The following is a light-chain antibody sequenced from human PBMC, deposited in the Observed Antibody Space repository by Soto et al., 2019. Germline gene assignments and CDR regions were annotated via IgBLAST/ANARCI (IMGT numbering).Light chain of an antibody. J-gene: IGKJ4*01. Sequence: EIVLTQSPATLSLSPGERATLSCRASQSVSSFLAWYEQKPGQAPRLLINDASKRATGIPARFSGSGSGTNFTRTISGLEPEVFAVYYCQQRSNWLTFGGGTKVEIK. CDR3: QQRSNWLT. CDR2: DAS. V-gene: IGKV3-11*01. CDR1: QSVSSF.